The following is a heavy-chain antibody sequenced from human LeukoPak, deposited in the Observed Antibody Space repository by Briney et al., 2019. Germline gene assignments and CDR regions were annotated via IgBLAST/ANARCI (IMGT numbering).Heavy chain of an antibody. Sequence: GRSLRLSCAASGFTFSSSWMHWVRQAPGKGLVWVSHINSDGSSTTYADSVKGRFTISRDNAKNTLFLQMNSLRAEDTAVYYCTRLSGSYHPDPWGQGALVTVSS. CDR3: TRLSGSYHPDP. J-gene: IGHJ5*02. D-gene: IGHD1-26*01. CDR2: INSDGSST. V-gene: IGHV3-74*03. CDR1: GFTFSSSW.